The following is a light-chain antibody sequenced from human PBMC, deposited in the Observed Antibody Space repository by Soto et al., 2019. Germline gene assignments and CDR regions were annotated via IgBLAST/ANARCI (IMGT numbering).Light chain of an antibody. J-gene: IGKJ5*01. V-gene: IGKV3-11*01. Sequence: EFVLTQSPATLSLSPGERAILSCRASQSAAGSLGWYQQRPGQAPRXLIYDTTTRAAAIPGRFSGSGSGTDFTLTVSSLEPEDFALYYCQQRSNRITFGQGTRLEIK. CDR2: DTT. CDR3: QQRSNRIT. CDR1: QSAAGS.